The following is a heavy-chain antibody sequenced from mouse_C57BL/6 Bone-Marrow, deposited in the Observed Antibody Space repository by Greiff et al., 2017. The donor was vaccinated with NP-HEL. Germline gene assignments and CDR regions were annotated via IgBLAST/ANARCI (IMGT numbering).Heavy chain of an antibody. CDR2: ITPSTGGP. D-gene: IGHD4-1*01. V-gene: IGHV1-53*01. J-gene: IGHJ2*01. CDR3: ERADWDGRDCDY. Sequence: VQLQQPGTELVKPGASVKLSCTASGYTFPSYWMHCVKQRPGQGLEWIGNITPSTGGPNYNVKFKSKATLTVDKSSSTASMQLSSLPSEDSAVFYWERADWDGRDCDYGGKGTTLTVSS. CDR1: GYTFPSYW.